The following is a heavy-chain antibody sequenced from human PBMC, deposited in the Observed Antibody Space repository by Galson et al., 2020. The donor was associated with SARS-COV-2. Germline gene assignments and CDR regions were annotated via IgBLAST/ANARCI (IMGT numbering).Heavy chain of an antibody. V-gene: IGHV5-51*01. CDR1: GYSFTSNW. CDR3: ARLGGVGGFDF. CDR2: IYPGDSDI. Sequence: GESLTISCKGSGYSFTSNWIGWVRQMPGKGLEWMGIIYPGDSDIRYSPSFQGQVTISADKSITTAYLQWNNLKASDTAMYYCARLGGVGGFDFWGQGTLVTVSS. J-gene: IGHJ4*02. D-gene: IGHD2-15*01.